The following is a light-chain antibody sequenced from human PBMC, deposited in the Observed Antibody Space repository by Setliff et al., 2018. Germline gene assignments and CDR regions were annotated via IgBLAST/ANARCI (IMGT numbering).Light chain of an antibody. CDR2: DVT. V-gene: IGLV2-8*01. J-gene: IGLJ2*01. CDR1: SSDVGAYNY. Sequence: SVLTQPPSASGSPGQSVTISCTGTSSDVGAYNYVSWYRQHPGNPPQLMIYDVTKRPSGVPDRFSGSKSGNTASLTVSGLQAEDEADYYCCSYAGSNNLLFGGGTKSPS. CDR3: CSYAGSNNLL.